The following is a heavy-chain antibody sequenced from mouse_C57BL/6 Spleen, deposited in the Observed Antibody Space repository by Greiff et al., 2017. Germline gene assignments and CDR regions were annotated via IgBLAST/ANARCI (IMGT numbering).Heavy chain of an antibody. CDR2: ISDGGSYT. V-gene: IGHV5-4*01. CDR3: ARVGDGYYRYAMDY. Sequence: EVQGVESGGGLVKPGGSLKLSCAASGFTFSSYAMSWVRQTPEKRLEWVATISDGGSYTYYPDNVKGRFTISRDNAKNNLYLQMSHLKSEDTAMYYCARVGDGYYRYAMDYWGQGTSVTVSS. CDR1: GFTFSSYA. D-gene: IGHD2-3*01. J-gene: IGHJ4*01.